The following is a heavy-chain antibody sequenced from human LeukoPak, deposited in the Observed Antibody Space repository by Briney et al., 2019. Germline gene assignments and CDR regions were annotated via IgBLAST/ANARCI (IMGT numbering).Heavy chain of an antibody. CDR1: GFIFTTYA. CDR3: GRRFNYGMDV. CDR2: TVGSSDYT. D-gene: IGHD3-10*01. Sequence: GGSLRLSCAASGFIFTTYALSWVRQAPGKGLEWVSTTVGSSDYTYYEDSVKGRFTISRDNPQNTVYLQMNSLRVDDAAVYFCGRRFNYGMDVWGQGTTVTVSS. J-gene: IGHJ6*02. V-gene: IGHV3-23*01.